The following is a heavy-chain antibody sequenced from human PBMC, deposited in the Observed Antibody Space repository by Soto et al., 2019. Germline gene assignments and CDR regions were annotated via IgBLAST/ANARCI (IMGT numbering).Heavy chain of an antibody. Sequence: ASVKVSCKASGYTFTGYYMHWVRQAPGQGLGWMGWINPNSGGTNYAQKFQGWVTMTRDTSISTAYMELSRLRSDDTAVYYCAREASSGWTKSGYYYYYGMDVWGQGTTVTVSS. V-gene: IGHV1-2*04. J-gene: IGHJ6*02. D-gene: IGHD6-19*01. CDR2: INPNSGGT. CDR1: GYTFTGYY. CDR3: AREASSGWTKSGYYYYYGMDV.